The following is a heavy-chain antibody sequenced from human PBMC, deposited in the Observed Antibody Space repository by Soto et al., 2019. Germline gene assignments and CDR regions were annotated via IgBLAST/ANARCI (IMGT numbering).Heavy chain of an antibody. D-gene: IGHD3-10*01. CDR1: DGYISNSDYF. V-gene: IGHV4-30-4*01. Sequence: LSLTCTVSDGYISNSDYFWSWIRQSPGKGLECIGYSSSSGNTYYNPSLKNRATLSVDTSKNQFSLRLTSVTVEDTAVYYCARGSDVLARGATFFDYRGQGSLVTVSS. CDR3: ARGSDVLARGATFFDY. J-gene: IGHJ4*02. CDR2: SSSSGNT.